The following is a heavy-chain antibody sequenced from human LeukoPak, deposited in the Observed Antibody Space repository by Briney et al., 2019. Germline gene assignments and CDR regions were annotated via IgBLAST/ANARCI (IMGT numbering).Heavy chain of an antibody. J-gene: IGHJ1*01. CDR3: ARQGTYCTEDDCYPAWFEF. V-gene: IGHV4-38-2*01. Sequence: SETLTLTCDVSRYSISSGHFWAWIRQPPGKGLDWLATIYHTGTTHYSPSLQSRVTISVDTSKNQFSLRLNSVTAADTATYYCARQGTYCTEDDCYPAWFEFWGQGTLLTVSS. CDR2: IYHTGTT. CDR1: RYSISSGHF. D-gene: IGHD2-21*02.